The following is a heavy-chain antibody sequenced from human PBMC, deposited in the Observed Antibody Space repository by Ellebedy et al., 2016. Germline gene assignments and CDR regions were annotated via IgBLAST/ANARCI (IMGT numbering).Heavy chain of an antibody. CDR2: ISGSGGST. D-gene: IGHD3-9*01. CDR1: GFTFSSYA. V-gene: IGHV3-23*01. J-gene: IGHJ3*02. CDR3: AKGARDILTGCYGHAFDI. Sequence: GESLKISCAASGFTFSSYAMSWVRQAPGKGLEWVSAISGSGGSTYYADSVKGRFTISRDNSKNTLYLQMNSLRAEDTAVYYCAKGARDILTGCYGHAFDIWGQGTMVTVSS.